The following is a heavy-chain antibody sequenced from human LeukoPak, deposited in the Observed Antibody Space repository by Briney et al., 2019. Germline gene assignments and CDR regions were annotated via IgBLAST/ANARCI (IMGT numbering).Heavy chain of an antibody. CDR2: TSDSGGA. Sequence: SETLSLTCTVSGGSVSRGGYYWSWIGQHPGKGLEWIGFTSDSGGAYYNPSLMSRITMSVDRSQNQFSLKMRDVTAADTAVYFCATAEWEHFCFDFWGQGALVAVSS. CDR1: GGSVSRGGYY. D-gene: IGHD3-3*02. V-gene: IGHV4-31*03. CDR3: ATAEWEHFCFDF. J-gene: IGHJ4*02.